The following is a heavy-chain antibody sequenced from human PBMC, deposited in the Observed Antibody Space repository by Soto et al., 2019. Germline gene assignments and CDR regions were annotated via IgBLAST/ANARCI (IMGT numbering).Heavy chain of an antibody. CDR1: GGSFSGYY. D-gene: IGHD2-21*02. V-gene: IGHV4-34*01. CDR3: AREGPYCGGDCYNYGMDV. Sequence: PSETLSLTCAVYGGSFSGYYWSWIRQPPGKGLEWIGEINHCGSTNYNPSLKSRVTISVDTSKNQFSLKLSSVTAADTAVYYCAREGPYCGGDCYNYGMDVWGQGTTVTVSS. CDR2: INHCGST. J-gene: IGHJ6*02.